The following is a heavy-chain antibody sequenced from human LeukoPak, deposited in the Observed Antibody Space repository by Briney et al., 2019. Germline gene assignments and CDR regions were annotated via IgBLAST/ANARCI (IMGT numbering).Heavy chain of an antibody. CDR1: GYAFTSYG. CDR2: ISVYDGNT. V-gene: IGHV1-18*01. CDR3: ARGTYMDV. J-gene: IGHJ6*03. Sequence: ASVKVSCKASGYAFTSYGISWVRQAPGQGLEWMGWISVYDGNTNYAQKLRGRVTLTTDTSTSTAYMELRSLRSDDTAVYYCARGTYMDVWGKGTTVTVSS.